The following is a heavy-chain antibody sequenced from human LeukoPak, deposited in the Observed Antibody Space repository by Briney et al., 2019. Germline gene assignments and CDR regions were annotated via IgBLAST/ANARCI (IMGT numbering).Heavy chain of an antibody. CDR2: ISSGSSYI. CDR3: ARVGAKGGWYFDL. Sequence: GGSLRLSCAASGFTFSSYTMNWVRQAPGKGLEWVSSISSGSSYIYYADSVKGRFTISRDNAKNSLHLQMNSLRADDTAVYYCARVGAKGGWYFDLWGRGTLVTVSS. D-gene: IGHD3-10*01. V-gene: IGHV3-21*01. J-gene: IGHJ2*01. CDR1: GFTFSSYT.